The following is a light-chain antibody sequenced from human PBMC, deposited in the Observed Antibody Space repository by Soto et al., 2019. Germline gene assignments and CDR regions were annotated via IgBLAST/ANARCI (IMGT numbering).Light chain of an antibody. CDR3: QQYSGYPT. Sequence: DIQMTQSPSSLSASVGDRVTITCRASQGVGTLLTWYQQKPEKAPKSLIYGASSLQSGVPSRFSGSGAGTYFTLTISSLQPEDFATYYSQQYSGYPTFGGGTKVEIK. J-gene: IGKJ4*01. CDR2: GAS. CDR1: QGVGTL. V-gene: IGKV1D-16*01.